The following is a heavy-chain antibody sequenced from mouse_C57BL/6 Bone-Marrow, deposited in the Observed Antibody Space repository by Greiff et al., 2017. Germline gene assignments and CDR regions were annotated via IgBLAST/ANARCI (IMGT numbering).Heavy chain of an antibody. CDR2: IWSGGST. Sequence: QVQLKESGPGLVQPSQSLSITCTVSGFSLTSYGVHWVRQSPGKGLEWLGVIWSGGSTDYNAAFISRLSISKDKSKSQVFFKMNRLQADDTAIYYCASPMDYWGQGTSVTVSA. CDR1: GFSLTSYG. V-gene: IGHV2-2*01. J-gene: IGHJ4*01. CDR3: ASPMDY.